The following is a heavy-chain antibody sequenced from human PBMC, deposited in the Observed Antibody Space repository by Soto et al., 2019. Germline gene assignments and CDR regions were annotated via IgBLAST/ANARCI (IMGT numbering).Heavy chain of an antibody. V-gene: IGHV3-30*18. CDR3: AKSLPVLRFLEWSLTYYGMDV. CDR1: GFTFSSYG. Sequence: QVQLVESGGGVVQPGRSLRLSCAASGFTFSSYGMHWVRQAPGKGLEWVAVISYDGSNKYYADSVKGRFTISRDNSKNTMYLQMNSLRAEDTAVYYCAKSLPVLRFLEWSLTYYGMDVWGQGTTVTVSS. D-gene: IGHD3-3*01. J-gene: IGHJ6*02. CDR2: ISYDGSNK.